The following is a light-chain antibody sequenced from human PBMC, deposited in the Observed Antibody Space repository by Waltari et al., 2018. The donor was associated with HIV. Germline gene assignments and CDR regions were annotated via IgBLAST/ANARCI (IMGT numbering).Light chain of an antibody. CDR1: SSDIGASAS. Sequence: QSALTQPPSASGSLGQSVTISCIGSSSDIGASASVSWFQQLPPNAPTLLLYEVTKRPSGVPDRFSGSRSGNTAFLTVSGLQPNDTAAYFCSSYGDNNWVLFGGGTNLTVL. CDR2: EVT. V-gene: IGLV2-8*01. CDR3: SSYGDNNWVL. J-gene: IGLJ2*01.